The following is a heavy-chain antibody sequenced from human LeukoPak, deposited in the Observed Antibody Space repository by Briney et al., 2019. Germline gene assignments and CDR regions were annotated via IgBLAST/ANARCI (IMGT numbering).Heavy chain of an antibody. V-gene: IGHV4-39*01. CDR1: GGSISSGSYY. Sequence: SETLSLTCTVSGGSISSGSYYWGWIRQPPGKGLEGIASMYYSGTTFYSPSLKSRVTISVDTSKNHLSLKLGSVTAADTAVYYCARHPPRDGSAFDYWGQGTLVTVSS. CDR2: MYYSGTT. J-gene: IGHJ4*02. CDR3: ARHPPRDGSAFDY.